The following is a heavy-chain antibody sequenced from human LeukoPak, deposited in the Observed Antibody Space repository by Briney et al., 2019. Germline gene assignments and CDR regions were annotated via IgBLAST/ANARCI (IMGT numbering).Heavy chain of an antibody. J-gene: IGHJ4*02. Sequence: GGSLRLSCAASGFTFSSYAMSWVRQAPGKGLEWVSDISGSGGSTYYAESVKGRFTFSRDNSKNTLYLQMNSLSAEDTAVYYCAKDQGGYDLTDFDYWGQGTLVTVSS. CDR3: AKDQGGYDLTDFDY. CDR2: ISGSGGST. CDR1: GFTFSSYA. V-gene: IGHV3-23*01. D-gene: IGHD5-12*01.